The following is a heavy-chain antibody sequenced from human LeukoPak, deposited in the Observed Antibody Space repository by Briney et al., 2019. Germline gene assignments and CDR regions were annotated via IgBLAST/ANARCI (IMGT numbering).Heavy chain of an antibody. V-gene: IGHV1-2*02. CDR2: INPNSGGT. CDR1: GYTFTSYG. Sequence: ASVKVSCKASGYTFTSYGISWVRQAPGQGLEWMGWINPNSGGTNYAQKFQGRVTMTRDTSISTAYMELSRLRSDDTAVYYCARGGYNWNYVADYWGQGTLVTVSS. CDR3: ARGGYNWNYVADY. D-gene: IGHD1-7*01. J-gene: IGHJ4*02.